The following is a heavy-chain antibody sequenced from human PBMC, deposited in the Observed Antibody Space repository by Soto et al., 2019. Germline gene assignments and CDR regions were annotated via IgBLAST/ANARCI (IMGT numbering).Heavy chain of an antibody. CDR3: ARDKAARDIVVVPAAIPYYYYGMDV. V-gene: IGHV1-69*04. D-gene: IGHD2-2*01. Sequence: ASVKVSCKASGGTFSSYTISWVRQAPGQGLEWMGRIIPILGIANYAQKFQGRVTITADKSTSTAYMELSSLRSEDMAVYYCARDKAARDIVVVPAAIPYYYYGMDVWGQGTTVTVSS. CDR1: GGTFSSYT. CDR2: IIPILGIA. J-gene: IGHJ6*02.